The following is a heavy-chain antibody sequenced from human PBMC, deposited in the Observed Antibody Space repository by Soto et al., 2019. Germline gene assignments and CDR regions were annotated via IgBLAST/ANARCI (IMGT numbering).Heavy chain of an antibody. D-gene: IGHD2-8*02. V-gene: IGHV4-34*01. CDR3: ARDKITGLFDY. J-gene: IGHJ4*02. Sequence: SETLSLTCAVYGGSFSGYYWTWICQPPGTGLERIGEINHSGSTNYNPSLKSRVTISVDTSKNQFSLKLTSVTAADTAVYYCARDKITGLFDYWGQGTLVTVSS. CDR2: INHSGST. CDR1: GGSFSGYY.